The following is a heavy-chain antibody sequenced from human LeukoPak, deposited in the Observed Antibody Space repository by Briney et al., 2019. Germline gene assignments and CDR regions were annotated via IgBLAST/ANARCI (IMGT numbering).Heavy chain of an antibody. V-gene: IGHV1-2*02. Sequence: ASVKVSCKASGYTFTGYYMHWVRQAPGHRLEWMGWINPNRGGTNYEQKFQGRVTMTRDTSIGTAYVELSRLSSDDTGVYYCARGIPVQLERRGYYYYMDVWGKGTTVTVSS. D-gene: IGHD1-1*01. CDR1: GYTFTGYY. J-gene: IGHJ6*03. CDR2: INPNRGGT. CDR3: ARGIPVQLERRGYYYYMDV.